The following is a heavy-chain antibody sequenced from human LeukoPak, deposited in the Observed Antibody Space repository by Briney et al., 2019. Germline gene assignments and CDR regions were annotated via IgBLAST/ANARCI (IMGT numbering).Heavy chain of an antibody. V-gene: IGHV4-39*01. CDR1: GGSISSSSYY. D-gene: IGHD3-22*01. Sequence: SETLSLTCTVSGGSISSSSYYWGWIRQPPGKGLEWIGGIYYSGSTYYNPSLKSRVTISVDTSKNQFSLKLSSVTAADTAVYYCARGSYYYDSSGYIRGGYYYMDVWGKGTTVTVSS. CDR2: IYYSGST. CDR3: ARGSYYYDSSGYIRGGYYYMDV. J-gene: IGHJ6*03.